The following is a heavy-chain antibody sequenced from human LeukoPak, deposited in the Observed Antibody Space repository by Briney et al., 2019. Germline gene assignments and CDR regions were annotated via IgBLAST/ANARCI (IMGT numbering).Heavy chain of an antibody. Sequence: ASVKVSCKASGYTFTSYGISWVRQAPGQGLEWMGCISAYNGNTNYAQKLQGRVTMTTDTSTSTAYMELRSLRSDDTAVYYCARDGYYYDSSGYYYWGQGTLVTVSS. J-gene: IGHJ4*02. CDR3: ARDGYYYDSSGYYY. D-gene: IGHD3-22*01. CDR2: ISAYNGNT. CDR1: GYTFTSYG. V-gene: IGHV1-18*01.